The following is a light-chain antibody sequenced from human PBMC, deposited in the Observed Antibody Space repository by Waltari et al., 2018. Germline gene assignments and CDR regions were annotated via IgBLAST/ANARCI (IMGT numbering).Light chain of an antibody. CDR2: AAS. CDR1: QGVSSN. V-gene: IGKV3-11*01. CDR3: QQRGTWPLT. Sequence: EIVLTQSPATLSLSPGERGTLSCRASQGVSSNLAWYQQKPGQAPRLLSYAASNRATGVPARFSGSGSGTDFTLTISSLEPEDFAVYYCQQRGTWPLTFGGGTKVEIK. J-gene: IGKJ4*01.